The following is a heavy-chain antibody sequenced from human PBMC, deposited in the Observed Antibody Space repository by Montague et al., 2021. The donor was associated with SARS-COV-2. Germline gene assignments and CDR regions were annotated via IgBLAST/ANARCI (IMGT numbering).Heavy chain of an antibody. D-gene: IGHD1-1*01. CDR1: GGSFSDYY. CDR3: ARERQGNYFHYYGLDV. Sequence: SETLSLTRALYGGSFSDYYWSWIRQPPGKGLEWMGEINHSGRTGXNPSLKSRVTISVDTSKNQFSLRLTSVTAADTAVYYCARERQGNYFHYYGLDVWGQGTTVTVSS. V-gene: IGHV4-34*01. CDR2: INHSGRT. J-gene: IGHJ6*02.